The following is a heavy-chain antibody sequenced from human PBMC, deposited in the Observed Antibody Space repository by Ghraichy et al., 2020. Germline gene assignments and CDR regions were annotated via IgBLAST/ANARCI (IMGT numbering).Heavy chain of an antibody. Sequence: SETLSLTCTVSGGSIRSYSWSWIRQPPGKGLEWIGYVHDSGSTNYNASLKSRVSMSVDTSRNQFFLKLISVTAADTAVYYCARESRTNWFYFDYWGQGTLVTVSS. J-gene: IGHJ4*02. D-gene: IGHD1-1*01. CDR2: VHDSGST. CDR1: GGSIRSYS. V-gene: IGHV4-59*01. CDR3: ARESRTNWFYFDY.